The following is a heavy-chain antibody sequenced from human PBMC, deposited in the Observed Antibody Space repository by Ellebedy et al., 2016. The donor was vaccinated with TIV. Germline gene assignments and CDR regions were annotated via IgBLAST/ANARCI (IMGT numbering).Heavy chain of an antibody. CDR3: ARDTRFIDQRHNWFDP. CDR1: GFIFSDYY. V-gene: IGHV3-11*01. D-gene: IGHD6-25*01. CDR2: ISSSGTPT. Sequence: GGSLRLSCAASGFIFSDYYMSWIRQAPGKGLEWISYISSSGTPTYYADSVKGRFTISRDNAKNSLDLQMNSLRAEDTAVYYCARDTRFIDQRHNWFDPWGQGAQVTVSS. J-gene: IGHJ5*02.